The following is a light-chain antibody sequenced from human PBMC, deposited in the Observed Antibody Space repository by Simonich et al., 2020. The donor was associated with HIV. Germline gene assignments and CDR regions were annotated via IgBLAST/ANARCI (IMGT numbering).Light chain of an antibody. Sequence: DIVMTQSPDSLAVSLGERATINCKSSQSVSYSSNNKNYLAWYQQKPGQPPKLLMYWASTREYGVPDRFSGSGSGTDFTLTISSLQAEDVAVYYCQQYYSTPLTFGPGTKVDIK. J-gene: IGKJ3*01. CDR3: QQYYSTPLT. CDR1: QSVSYSSNNKNY. V-gene: IGKV4-1*01. CDR2: WAS.